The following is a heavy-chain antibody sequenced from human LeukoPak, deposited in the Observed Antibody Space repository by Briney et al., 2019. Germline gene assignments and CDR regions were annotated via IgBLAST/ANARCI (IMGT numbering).Heavy chain of an antibody. J-gene: IGHJ6*04. Sequence: PSETLSLTCIVSGGSIKSYYWSWIRQPPGKGLEWIGYIYYSGSTNYNPSLKSRVTISADTSKNQFSLKLSSVTAADTAAYYCARGVRFFHYGMDVWGTGTTVTVSS. D-gene: IGHD3-3*01. CDR1: GGSIKSYY. CDR2: IYYSGST. V-gene: IGHV4-59*01. CDR3: ARGVRFFHYGMDV.